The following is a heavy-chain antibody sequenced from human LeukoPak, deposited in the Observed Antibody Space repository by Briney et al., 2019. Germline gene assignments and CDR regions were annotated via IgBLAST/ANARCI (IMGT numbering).Heavy chain of an antibody. V-gene: IGHV3-23*01. CDR3: ANYNSSGSHDY. J-gene: IGHJ4*02. CDR1: ELTFTNFA. Sequence: GGSLRLSCEVSELTFTNFAMSWVRQAPGKGLEWISGISASGSVTYYLDSVKGRFTISRDNSKNTLYLQMDRLRAEDTAIYYCANYNSSGSHDYWGQGTLVIVSS. D-gene: IGHD6-19*01. CDR2: ISASGSVT.